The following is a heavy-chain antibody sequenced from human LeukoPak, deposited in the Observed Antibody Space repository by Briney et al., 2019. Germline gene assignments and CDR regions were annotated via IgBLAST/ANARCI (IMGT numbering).Heavy chain of an antibody. J-gene: IGHJ4*02. D-gene: IGHD6-19*01. CDR2: IDPSDSYT. CDR1: GYSFTSYW. V-gene: IGHV5-10-1*01. CDR3: ARPSSGWYVLDY. Sequence: GESLKISCKGSGYSFTSYWISWVRQMPGKGLEWMGRIDPSDSYTNYSPSFHGHVTISADKSISTAYLQWSSLKASDTAMYYCARPSSGWYVLDYWGQGTLVTVSS.